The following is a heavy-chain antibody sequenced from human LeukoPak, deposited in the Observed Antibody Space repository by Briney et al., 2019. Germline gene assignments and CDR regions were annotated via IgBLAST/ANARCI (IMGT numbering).Heavy chain of an antibody. D-gene: IGHD3-16*01. Sequence: PGGSLRLSCAASGFTFSDYYMSWIRQAPGKGLEWVSHISSSGTYTSHADSVKGRFTISRDNAKNSLYLQMNTLRAEDTAVYYCARRGTSSLGMYYFDSWGQGILVTVSS. CDR1: GFTFSDYY. CDR2: ISSSGTYT. V-gene: IGHV3-11*03. CDR3: ARRGTSSLGMYYFDS. J-gene: IGHJ4*02.